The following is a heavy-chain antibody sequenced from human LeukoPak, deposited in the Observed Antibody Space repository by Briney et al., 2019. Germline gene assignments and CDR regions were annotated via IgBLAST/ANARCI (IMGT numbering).Heavy chain of an antibody. D-gene: IGHD3-10*01. J-gene: IGHJ6*03. V-gene: IGHV1-18*01. Sequence: ASVKVSCKASGYTFTSYGISWVRQAPGQGLEWMGWISAYNGNTNYAKKLQGRVTITTDTSTRTAYMELRSLRSDDTAVYYCARVLSSHMVRGVIMGFGYYYYYMDVWGKGTTVTVSS. CDR1: GYTFTSYG. CDR3: ARVLSSHMVRGVIMGFGYYYYYMDV. CDR2: ISAYNGNT.